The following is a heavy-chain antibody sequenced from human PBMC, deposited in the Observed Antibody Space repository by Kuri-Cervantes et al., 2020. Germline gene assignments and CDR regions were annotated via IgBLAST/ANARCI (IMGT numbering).Heavy chain of an antibody. V-gene: IGHV3-30-3*01. CDR3: ARDSNSGGTWSDVFDY. J-gene: IGHJ4*02. CDR2: ISYDGSNK. CDR1: GFTFSSYA. Sequence: GGSLRLSCAASGFTFSSYAMHWVRQAPGKGLEWVAVISYDGSNKYYADSVKGRFTISRDNSKNTLYLQMNSLRAEDTAVYYCARDSNSGGTWSDVFDYWGQGTLVTVSS. D-gene: IGHD6-25*01.